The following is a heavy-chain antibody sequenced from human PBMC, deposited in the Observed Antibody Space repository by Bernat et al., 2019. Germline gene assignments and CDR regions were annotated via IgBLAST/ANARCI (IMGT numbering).Heavy chain of an antibody. V-gene: IGHV3-53*02. Sequence: EVQLVETGGGLIQPGGSLRLSCAASGFTVSSNYMSWVRQAPGKGLEWVSVIYSGGRTYYADSVKGRFTISRDNSKNTLYLQMNSLRAEDTAVYYCARDKGDYLKENYYYYYMDVWGKGTTVTVSS. J-gene: IGHJ6*03. CDR1: GFTVSSNY. CDR2: IYSGGRT. CDR3: ARDKGDYLKENYYYYYMDV. D-gene: IGHD4-17*01.